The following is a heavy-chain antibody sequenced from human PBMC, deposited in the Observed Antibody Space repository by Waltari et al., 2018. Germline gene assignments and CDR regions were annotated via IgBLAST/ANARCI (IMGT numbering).Heavy chain of an antibody. J-gene: IGHJ4*02. CDR2: IYYSGRT. CDR3: ARPNYYGSGSLDY. CDR1: GGSISSSSYY. D-gene: IGHD3-10*01. V-gene: IGHV4-39*01. Sequence: QLQLQESGPGLVKPSETLSLTCTVSGGSISSSSYYWGWIRQPPGKGLEWIGSIYYSGRTYNNPSLKSRVTISVDTSKNQFSLKLSSVTAADTAVYYCARPNYYGSGSLDYWGQGTLVIVSS.